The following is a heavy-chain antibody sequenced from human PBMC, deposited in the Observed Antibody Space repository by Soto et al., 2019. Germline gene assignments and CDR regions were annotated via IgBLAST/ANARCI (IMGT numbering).Heavy chain of an antibody. D-gene: IGHD3-22*01. CDR3: ASQNGYYYDSYGDKDY. V-gene: IGHV1-3*01. Sequence: GASVKGSCKAFGSIFTDPYLHWVRQAPGQSLEWMGWVNGGKGETKYSDKFQGRVTFTRDTSATPAYMEPSSRNSEDTAVYYCASQNGYYYDSYGDKDYWGQGPLVTVS. J-gene: IGHJ4*02. CDR1: GSIFTDPY. CDR2: VNGGKGET.